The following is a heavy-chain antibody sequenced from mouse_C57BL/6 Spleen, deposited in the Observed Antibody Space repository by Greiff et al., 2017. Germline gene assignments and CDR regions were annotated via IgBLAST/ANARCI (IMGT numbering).Heavy chain of an antibody. CDR1: GYAFSSSW. Sequence: QVQLQQSGPELVKPGASVKISCKASGYAFSSSWMNWVKQRPGKGLEWIGRIYPGDGDTNYNGKFKGKATLTADKSSSTAYMQLSSLTSEDSAVXFCARRGGSSLSFDYWGQGTTLTVSS. J-gene: IGHJ2*01. D-gene: IGHD1-1*01. CDR3: ARRGGSSLSFDY. CDR2: IYPGDGDT. V-gene: IGHV1-82*01.